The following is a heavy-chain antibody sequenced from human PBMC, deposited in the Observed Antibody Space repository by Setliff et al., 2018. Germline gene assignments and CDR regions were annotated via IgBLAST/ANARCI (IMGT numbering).Heavy chain of an antibody. V-gene: IGHV1-18*01. D-gene: IGHD3-10*01. CDR1: GYTFTSYG. CDR2: ISTYNGNT. J-gene: IGHJ6*02. CDR3: ARDVGPPDEAIWFGAYMDV. Sequence: ASVKVSCKASGYTFTSYGISWVRQAPGQGLEWMGWISTYNGNTNYAQKLQGRVTMTTDTSTSTAYMELRSLRSDDTAVYYCARDVGPPDEAIWFGAYMDVWGQGTTVTVSS.